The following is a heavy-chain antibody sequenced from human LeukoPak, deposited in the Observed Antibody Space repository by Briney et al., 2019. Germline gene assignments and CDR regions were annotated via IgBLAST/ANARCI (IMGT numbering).Heavy chain of an antibody. CDR3: ARDGIDWFGGYDSGPTDAFDI. D-gene: IGHD5-12*01. Sequence: ASVKVSCKASGYTFTSYGISWVRQAPGQGLEWMGWISAYNGNTNYAQKLQGRVTMTTDTPTSTAYMELRSLRSDDTAVYYCARDGIDWFGGYDSGPTDAFDIWGQGTMVTVSS. CDR1: GYTFTSYG. CDR2: ISAYNGNT. J-gene: IGHJ3*02. V-gene: IGHV1-18*01.